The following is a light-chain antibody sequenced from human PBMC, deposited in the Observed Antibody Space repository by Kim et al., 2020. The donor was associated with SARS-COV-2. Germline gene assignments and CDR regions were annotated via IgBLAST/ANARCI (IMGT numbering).Light chain of an antibody. CDR2: LGS. J-gene: IGKJ2*01. CDR3: MQALQTPYT. CDR1: QNLLHSNGYNY. Sequence: PASISCRSSQNLLHSNGYNYLDWYLQKPGQSPQLLIYLGSNRASGVPDRFSGSGSGTDFTLKISRVEAEDVGVYYCMQALQTPYTFGQGTKLEI. V-gene: IGKV2-28*01.